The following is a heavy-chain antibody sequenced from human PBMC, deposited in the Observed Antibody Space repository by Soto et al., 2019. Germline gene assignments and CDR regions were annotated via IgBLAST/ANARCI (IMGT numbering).Heavy chain of an antibody. D-gene: IGHD4-17*01. J-gene: IGHJ4*02. CDR2: ISNSGGST. CDR1: GFTFSSYA. V-gene: IGHV3-23*01. CDR3: AKAYGETGYFDY. Sequence: EVQLLESGGGLVQPGGSLSLSCAASGFTFSSYAVVWVRQAPGKGLEWLSTISNSGGSTYYADSVKGRFIISRDNSKNTLYLQMNSMRAEDTAVFYCAKAYGETGYFDYWGQGTLVTVSS.